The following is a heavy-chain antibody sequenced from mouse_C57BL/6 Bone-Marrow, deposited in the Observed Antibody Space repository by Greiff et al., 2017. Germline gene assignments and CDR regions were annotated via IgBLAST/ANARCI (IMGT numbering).Heavy chain of an antibody. V-gene: IGHV1-54*01. CDR2: INPGSGGT. Sequence: VQLQQSGAELVRPGTSVKVSCKASGYAFTNYLIEWVKQRPGQGLEWIGVINPGSGGTNYNEKFKGKATLTADKSSSTAYMQLSSLTSEDSAVDFCARSLYYYYAMDYWGQGTSVTVSS. CDR1: GYAFTNYL. CDR3: ARSLYYYYAMDY. D-gene: IGHD2-1*01. J-gene: IGHJ4*01.